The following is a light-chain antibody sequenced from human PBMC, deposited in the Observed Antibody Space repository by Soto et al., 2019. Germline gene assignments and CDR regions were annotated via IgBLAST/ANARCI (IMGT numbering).Light chain of an antibody. CDR2: GAS. Sequence: EIVLTQSPGTLSLSPGERATLSCRASQSVSSSYLAWYQQTPGQAPRLLIYGASSRATGIPDRFSGSGSGTDFPLTISRLEHEDFAVYYCQQYGSSPFTFGPGTKVDIK. CDR1: QSVSSSY. CDR3: QQYGSSPFT. J-gene: IGKJ3*01. V-gene: IGKV3-20*01.